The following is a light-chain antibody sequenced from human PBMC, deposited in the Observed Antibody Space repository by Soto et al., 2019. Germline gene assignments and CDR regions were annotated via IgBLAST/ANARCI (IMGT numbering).Light chain of an antibody. CDR1: QSVSSSY. V-gene: IGKV3-20*01. CDR3: QQYGSTRT. CDR2: GAS. Sequence: EIVLMQSPGTLSLSPGERATLSCRASQSVSSSYLAWYQQKPGQAPRLLIYGASSRATGVPDRFSGSGSGTDFTLTISILEPEYFAVYYCQQYGSTRTFGQGTRLEIK. J-gene: IGKJ5*01.